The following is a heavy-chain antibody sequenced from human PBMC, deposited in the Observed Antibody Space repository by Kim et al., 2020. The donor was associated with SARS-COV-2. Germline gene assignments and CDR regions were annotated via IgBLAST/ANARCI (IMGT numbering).Heavy chain of an antibody. Sequence: SETLSLTCTVSGGSISSSTYYWGWFRQPPGKGLEWIGSLHYSSSTYYNPSLKSRVTISVDTSKNQFSLKLSSLTAADTAVYYCARSTVAGTAYWGQGTLVTVSS. CDR3: ARSTVAGTAY. D-gene: IGHD6-19*01. CDR1: GGSISSSTYY. J-gene: IGHJ4*02. V-gene: IGHV4-39*01. CDR2: LHYSSST.